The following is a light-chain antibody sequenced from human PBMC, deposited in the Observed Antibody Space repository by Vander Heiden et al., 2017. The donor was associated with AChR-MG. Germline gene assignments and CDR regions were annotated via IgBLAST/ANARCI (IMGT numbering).Light chain of an antibody. J-gene: IGKJ1*01. CDR2: TAS. CDR3: KQQITTPWT. Sequence: DTVITHIPPPLPVTPGEPASIAGRSSQSLLESDDRNTYLDWYLQKPGQSPQLLIYTASNRESGVPDRFSGSGSGTDFTLKIISLEAEDFGVYYCKQQITTPWTFGHGTKVEIK. CDR1: QSLLESDDRNTY. V-gene: IGKV2-40*01.